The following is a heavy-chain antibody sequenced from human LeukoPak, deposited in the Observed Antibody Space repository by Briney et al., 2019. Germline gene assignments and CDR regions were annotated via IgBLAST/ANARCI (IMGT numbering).Heavy chain of an antibody. CDR2: IRRKANSYAT. D-gene: IGHD4-23*01. J-gene: IGHJ6*03. CDR3: TRPHDYGGYYYHYMDV. Sequence: PGRSLRLSCAASGFTFSGSAMHWVRQASGKGLEWVGRIRRKANSYATAYAASVKVRFTISRDDSKITAYLQMHSLKTEATALYYCTRPHDYGGYYYHYMDVWGKGTTVTVSS. CDR1: GFTFSGSA. V-gene: IGHV3-73*01.